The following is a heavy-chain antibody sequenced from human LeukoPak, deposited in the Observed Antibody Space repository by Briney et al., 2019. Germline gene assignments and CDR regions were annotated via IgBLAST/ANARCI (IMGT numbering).Heavy chain of an antibody. V-gene: IGHV4-34*01. CDR1: GGSFSGYY. CDR3: ARDWNPLGYYYGMDV. Sequence: SETLSLTCAVYGGSFSGYYWSWIRQPPGKGLEWIGEINHSGSTNYNPSLKSRVTISVDTSKNQFSLKLSSVTAADTAVYYCARDWNPLGYYYGMDVWGQGTTVTVSS. J-gene: IGHJ6*02. CDR2: INHSGST. D-gene: IGHD1-1*01.